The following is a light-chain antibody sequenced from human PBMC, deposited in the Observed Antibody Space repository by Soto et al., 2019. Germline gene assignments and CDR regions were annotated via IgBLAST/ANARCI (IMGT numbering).Light chain of an antibody. J-gene: IGKJ3*01. CDR3: QQHLSIPFP. CDR1: QRVLYSSNNRNS. V-gene: IGKV4-1*01. Sequence: DIVMTQSPDSLAVSLGERATINCKSSQRVLYSSNNRNSLAWDQQKPGQPPKRLIYWAATRESGVPDRFTGSGSGTDFTLTIDSLQAEDVAVYYCQQHLSIPFPFGPGTKVHIK. CDR2: WAA.